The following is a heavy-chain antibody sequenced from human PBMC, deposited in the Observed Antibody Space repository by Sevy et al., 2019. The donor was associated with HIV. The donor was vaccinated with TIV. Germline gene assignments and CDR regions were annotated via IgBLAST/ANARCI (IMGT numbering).Heavy chain of an antibody. CDR3: ARVPLYDDAWYCDN. D-gene: IGHD3-16*01. J-gene: IGHJ4*01. V-gene: IGHV3-48*01. Sequence: GGSLRLSCGASGFSFATYSMNWVRQAPGKGLEWISYISGTSRTTYYADSVKGRFTSARHNAKNSLFLQLDSLRAEDTAVYYCARVPLYDDAWYCDNWGQGTLVTVSS. CDR2: ISGTSRTT. CDR1: GFSFATYS.